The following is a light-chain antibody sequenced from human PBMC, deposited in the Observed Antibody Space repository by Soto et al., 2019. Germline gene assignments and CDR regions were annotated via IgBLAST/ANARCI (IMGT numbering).Light chain of an antibody. CDR1: SSNIGNNY. Sequence: QSVLTQPPSVSAAPGQKVIISCSGSSSNIGNNYVSWYQQLPGIAPKLLIFDNNKRPSGIPDRFSGSKSGTSATLAITGLQTGDEADYYCGTWDSRLSTYVFGTGTKLTVL. CDR2: DNN. V-gene: IGLV1-51*01. CDR3: GTWDSRLSTYV. J-gene: IGLJ1*01.